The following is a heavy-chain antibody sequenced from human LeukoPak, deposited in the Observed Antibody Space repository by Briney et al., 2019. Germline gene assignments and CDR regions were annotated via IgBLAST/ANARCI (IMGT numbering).Heavy chain of an antibody. CDR1: GGTFSSYA. J-gene: IGHJ5*02. CDR3: ARDWGDIVVVPAATTRYNWFDP. V-gene: IGHV1-69*13. Sequence: GASVKVSCKASGGTFSSYAISWVRQAPGQGLEWMGGIIPIFGTANYAQKFQGRVTITADESTSTAYMELSSLRSEDTAVYYCARDWGDIVVVPAATTRYNWFDPWGQGTLVTVSS. CDR2: IIPIFGTA. D-gene: IGHD2-2*01.